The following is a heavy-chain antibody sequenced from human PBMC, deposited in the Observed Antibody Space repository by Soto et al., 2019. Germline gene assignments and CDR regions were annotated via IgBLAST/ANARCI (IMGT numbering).Heavy chain of an antibody. CDR1: GYTFTSYG. CDR3: AREICSSTSCYSFDY. D-gene: IGHD2-2*01. V-gene: IGHV1-18*01. CDR2: ISAYDGNT. Sequence: ASVKVSCKASGYTFTSYGISWVRQAPGQGLEWMGWISAYDGNTNYAQKLQGRVTMTTDTSTSTAYMELRSLRSDDTAAYYCAREICSSTSCYSFDYWGQGTLVTVSS. J-gene: IGHJ4*02.